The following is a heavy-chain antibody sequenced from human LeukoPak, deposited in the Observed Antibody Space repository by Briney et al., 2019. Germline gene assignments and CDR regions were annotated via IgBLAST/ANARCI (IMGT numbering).Heavy chain of an antibody. D-gene: IGHD3-10*01. CDR1: GFTFGGYA. J-gene: IGHJ3*02. V-gene: IGHV3-9*01. CDR3: AKDMMRFGELLYDAFDI. Sequence: GRSLRLSCAASGFTFGGYAMHWVRQAPGKGLEWVSGISWNSGSIGYADSVKGRFTISRDNAKNSLYLQMNSLRAEDTALYYCAKDMMRFGELLYDAFDIWGQGTMVTVSS. CDR2: ISWNSGSI.